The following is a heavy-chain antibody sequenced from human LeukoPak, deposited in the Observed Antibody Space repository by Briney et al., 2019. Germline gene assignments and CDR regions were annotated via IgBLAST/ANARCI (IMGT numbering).Heavy chain of an antibody. CDR3: AKGCPECIAVAVVKDDAFDI. D-gene: IGHD6-19*01. Sequence: GGSLRLSCAASGFTFSSYGMHWVRQAPGKGLEWVAVISYDGSNKYYADSVKGRFTISRDNSKNTLYLQMNSLGAEDTAVDYCAKGCPECIAVAVVKDDAFDIWGQGTMVTVSS. V-gene: IGHV3-30*18. J-gene: IGHJ3*02. CDR2: ISYDGSNK. CDR1: GFTFSSYG.